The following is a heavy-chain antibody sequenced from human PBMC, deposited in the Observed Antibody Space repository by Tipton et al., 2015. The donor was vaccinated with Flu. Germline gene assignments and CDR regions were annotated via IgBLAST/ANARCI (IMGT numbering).Heavy chain of an antibody. J-gene: IGHJ4*02. CDR1: GGSISSYF. D-gene: IGHD4-17*01. CDR2: VYYNGNT. Sequence: TLSLTCTVSGGSISSYFWSWIRQPPGKGLEWIGHVYYNGNTNYSPSLESRVTISVDTTKAQFSLRLRSATAADTAVYYCARDRRTYTAGDYPVRYFDFWGPGTVVAVSS. V-gene: IGHV4-59*01. CDR3: ARDRRTYTAGDYPVRYFDF.